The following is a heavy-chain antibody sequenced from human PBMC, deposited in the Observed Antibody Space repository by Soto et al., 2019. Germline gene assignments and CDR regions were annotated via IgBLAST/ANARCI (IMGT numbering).Heavy chain of an antibody. CDR2: IIPIFGTA. CDR1: GGTFSSYA. J-gene: IGHJ6*01. Sequence: QVQLVQSGAEVKKPGSSVKVSCKASGGTFSSYAISWVRQAPGQGLEWMGGIIPIFGTANYAQKFQGRVTINADESTSRAYMELISLRSEDTAVYYSARPDCGRSTSCQVGRYGMDVCGQGTTVTVSS. D-gene: IGHD2-2*01. V-gene: IGHV1-69*01. CDR3: ARPDCGRSTSCQVGRYGMDV.